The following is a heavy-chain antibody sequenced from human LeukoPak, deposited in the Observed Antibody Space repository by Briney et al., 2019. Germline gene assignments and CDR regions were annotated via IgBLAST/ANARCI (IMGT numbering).Heavy chain of an antibody. D-gene: IGHD2-8*01. Sequence: GASVKVSCKASGFTFTSSAMQWVRQARGQRLEWIGWIVVGSGNTNYAQKFQERVTITRDMSTSTAYMELSSLRSEDTAVYYCARGGLGYCTNGVCQALDYWGQGTLVTVSS. J-gene: IGHJ4*02. CDR1: GFTFTSSA. CDR2: IVVGSGNT. CDR3: ARGGLGYCTNGVCQALDY. V-gene: IGHV1-58*02.